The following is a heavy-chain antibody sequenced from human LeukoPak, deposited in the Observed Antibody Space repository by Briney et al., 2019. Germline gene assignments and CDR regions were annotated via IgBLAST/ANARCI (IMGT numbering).Heavy chain of an antibody. CDR3: ARGNLYSSSWPNPFDY. Sequence: SETLSLTCTVSGGSISSSSYYWGWIRQPPGKGLEWIGSIYYSGSTYYNPSLKSRVTISVDTSKNQFSLKLSSVTAADTAMYYCARGNLYSSSWPNPFDYWGQGTLVTVSS. J-gene: IGHJ4*02. V-gene: IGHV4-39*07. D-gene: IGHD6-13*01. CDR2: IYYSGST. CDR1: GGSISSSSYY.